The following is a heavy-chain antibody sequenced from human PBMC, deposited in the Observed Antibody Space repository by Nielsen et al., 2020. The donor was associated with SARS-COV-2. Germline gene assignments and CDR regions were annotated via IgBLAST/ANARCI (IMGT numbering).Heavy chain of an antibody. J-gene: IGHJ4*02. CDR1: GFTFSTYG. Sequence: GGSLRLSCAASGFTFSTYGMHWVRQAPGKGLEWVAAISYDGSNKYYADSVKGRFTISRDNSKNTLYLQMSSLREEDTAVYYGAKDWAAIVVVPSGGVDYWGQGTLVTVSS. CDR2: ISYDGSNK. V-gene: IGHV3-30*18. CDR3: AKDWAAIVVVPSGGVDY. D-gene: IGHD2-15*01.